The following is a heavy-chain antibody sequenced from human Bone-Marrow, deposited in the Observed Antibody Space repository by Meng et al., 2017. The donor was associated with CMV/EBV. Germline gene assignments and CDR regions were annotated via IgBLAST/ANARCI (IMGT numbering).Heavy chain of an antibody. V-gene: IGHV1-18*01. D-gene: IGHD3/OR15-3a*01. J-gene: IGHJ6*02. CDR3: ARDHFCTGTLGLYYYYGIDV. CDR1: GYIFISYG. CDR2: ISAYNGNT. Sequence: ASVKDTCKASGYIFISYGISWVRQAPGQGLEWMGWISAYNGNTNNAQKPQGRVTMTTDTATSTAYMELRSLRSDDTAVYFCARDHFCTGTLGLYYYYGIDVWGQGTTVTVSS.